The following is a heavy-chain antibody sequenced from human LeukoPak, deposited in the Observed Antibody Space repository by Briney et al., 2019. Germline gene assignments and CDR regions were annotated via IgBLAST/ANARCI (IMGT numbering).Heavy chain of an antibody. J-gene: IGHJ5*02. Sequence: SVKVSCKASGGTFSSYAISWVRQAPGQGLEWMGGIIPIFGTANYAQKFQGRVTITADESTSTAYMELSSLRSEDTAVYYCARVPFYGQLLDNWFDPWGQGTLVTVSS. D-gene: IGHD4-17*01. CDR2: IIPIFGTA. CDR3: ARVPFYGQLLDNWFDP. V-gene: IGHV1-69*13. CDR1: GGTFSSYA.